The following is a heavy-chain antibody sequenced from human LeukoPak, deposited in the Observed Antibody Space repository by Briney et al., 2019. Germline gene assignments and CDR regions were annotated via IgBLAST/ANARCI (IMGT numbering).Heavy chain of an antibody. CDR3: AKGDTMIVVVSSFDP. CDR2: ISGSGGST. Sequence: GGSLRLSCAASGFIFSSYAMSWVRQAPGKGLEWVSAISGSGGSTYYADSVKGRFTISRDSSKNTLYLQMNSLRAEDTAVYYCAKGDTMIVVVSSFDPWGQGTLVTVSS. J-gene: IGHJ5*02. CDR1: GFIFSSYA. D-gene: IGHD3-22*01. V-gene: IGHV3-23*01.